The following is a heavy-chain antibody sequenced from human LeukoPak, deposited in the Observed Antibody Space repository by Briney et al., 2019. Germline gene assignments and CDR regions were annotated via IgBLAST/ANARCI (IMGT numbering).Heavy chain of an antibody. D-gene: IGHD2-21*01. CDR1: GYTLTELS. CDR2: FDPEDGET. CDR3: ARVVLKGVDAFDI. V-gene: IGHV1-24*01. J-gene: IGHJ3*02. Sequence: ASVKVSCKVSGYTLTELSMHWVRQAPGKGLEWMGGFDPEDGETIYAQKFQGRVTMTEDTSTDTAYMELRSLRSDDTAVYYCARVVLKGVDAFDIWGQGTMVTVSS.